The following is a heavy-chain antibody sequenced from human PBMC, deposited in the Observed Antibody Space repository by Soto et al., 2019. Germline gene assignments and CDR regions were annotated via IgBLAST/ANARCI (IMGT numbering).Heavy chain of an antibody. CDR3: ARVMGYSGYDY. D-gene: IGHD5-12*01. CDR2: IYHSGST. J-gene: IGHJ4*02. Sequence: SETLSLTCAVSVGSIISSNWCSWVRQPPGKGLEWIGEIYHSGSTNYNPSLKSRVTISVDKSKNQFSLKLSSVTAADTAVYYCARVMGYSGYDYWGQGTLVTVSS. V-gene: IGHV4-4*02. CDR1: VGSIISSNW.